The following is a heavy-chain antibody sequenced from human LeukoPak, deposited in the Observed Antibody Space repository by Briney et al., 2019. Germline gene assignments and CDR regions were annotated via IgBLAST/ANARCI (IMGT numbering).Heavy chain of an antibody. CDR3: VRWNDSSGHYDY. J-gene: IGHJ4*02. CDR2: IYYSGRT. D-gene: IGHD3-22*01. CDR1: GGSISSSSYY. Sequence: SETLSLTCTVSGGSISSSSYYWGWIRQPPGKGLEWIGSIYYSGRTYYNPSLKSRVTISVDTSKNQFSLKLSSVTAADTAVYYCVRWNDSSGHYDYWGQGTLVTVSS. V-gene: IGHV4-39*01.